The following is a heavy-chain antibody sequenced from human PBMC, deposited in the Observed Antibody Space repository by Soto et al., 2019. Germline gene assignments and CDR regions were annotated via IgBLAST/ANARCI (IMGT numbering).Heavy chain of an antibody. CDR1: GFTFSSYS. Sequence: PGGSLRLSCAASGFTFSSYSMNWVRQAPGKGLEWVSSISTSSSYIYYADSVKGRFTISRDNAKSTLDLQMNSLGVEDTAVYYCARDLPPMLRGSDSWGQGTLVTVSS. J-gene: IGHJ4*02. V-gene: IGHV3-21*01. CDR2: ISTSSSYI. CDR3: ARDLPPMLRGSDS. D-gene: IGHD3-10*01.